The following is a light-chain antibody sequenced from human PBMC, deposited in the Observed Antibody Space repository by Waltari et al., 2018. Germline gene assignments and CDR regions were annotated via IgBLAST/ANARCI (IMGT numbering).Light chain of an antibody. CDR3: QQYNSYSLLT. Sequence: DIQMTQSPSTLSPSVGDRVTTTCRASQSISNWLAWYQQKPGKAPKLLIYKASTLESGVPSRFSGSGSGTEFTLTISSLQPDDFATYYCQQYNSYSLLTFGGGTKVEIK. CDR2: KAS. V-gene: IGKV1-5*03. J-gene: IGKJ4*01. CDR1: QSISNW.